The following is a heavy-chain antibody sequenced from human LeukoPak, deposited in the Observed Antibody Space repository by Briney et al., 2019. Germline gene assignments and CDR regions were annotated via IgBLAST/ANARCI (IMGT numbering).Heavy chain of an antibody. D-gene: IGHD2-8*01. CDR2: IKEDGSEK. J-gene: IGHJ4*02. CDR3: ARDNGF. CDR1: GFTFTSYW. Sequence: PGRSLRLSCTASGFTFTSYWMNWVRQAPGKGLEWVANIKEDGSEKYYVDSVKGRFTISRDNAKNSVYLQMNSLRAEDTAVYYCARDNGFWGQGTLVTVSS. V-gene: IGHV3-7*03.